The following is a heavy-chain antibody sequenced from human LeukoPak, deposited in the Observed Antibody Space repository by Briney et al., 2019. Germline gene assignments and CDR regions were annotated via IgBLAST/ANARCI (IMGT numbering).Heavy chain of an antibody. CDR3: ARGRGWGYYFDY. CDR1: GGTFSSYA. D-gene: IGHD3-16*01. CDR2: IIPIFGTA. Sequence: SVKVSCKASGGTFSSYAISWVRQAPGQGLEWMGGIIPIFGTANYAQKFQGRVTITADESTSTAYVELSSLRSEDTAVYYCARGRGWGYYFDYWGQGTLVTVSS. J-gene: IGHJ4*02. V-gene: IGHV1-69*13.